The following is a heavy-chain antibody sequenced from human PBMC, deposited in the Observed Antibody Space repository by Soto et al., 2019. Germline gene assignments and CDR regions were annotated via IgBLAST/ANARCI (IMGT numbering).Heavy chain of an antibody. Sequence: EVQLLASGGGLVQPGGSLRLSCAASGFTFSSYAITWVRQAPGKGLEWVSLIGYSGLHTHYADSVTGRFTISRDNSRNVVYLEMSSRRIEDMAICYCPSDYDASCASVIWSLTPIDYGGQGTLVGGSS. V-gene: IGHV3-23*01. CDR2: IGYSGLHT. CDR3: PSDYDASCASVIWSLTPIDY. D-gene: IGHD4-17*01. J-gene: IGHJ4*02. CDR1: GFTFSSYA.